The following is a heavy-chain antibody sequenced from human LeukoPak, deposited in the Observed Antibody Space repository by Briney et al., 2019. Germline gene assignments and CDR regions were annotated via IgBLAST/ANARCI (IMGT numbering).Heavy chain of an antibody. J-gene: IGHJ3*02. V-gene: IGHV4-59*11. D-gene: IGHD3-3*01. CDR1: GGSISSHY. Sequence: SETLSLTCTVPGGSISSHYWSWFRKPPGKGLEWIGYIYYRWRTNYNPPLKSRVTISVGPSKNQFSLTLSSVPAADTAVYYCASSSSYYDFWSGYYAFDIWGQGTMVTVSS. CDR2: IYYRWRT. CDR3: ASSSSYYDFWSGYYAFDI.